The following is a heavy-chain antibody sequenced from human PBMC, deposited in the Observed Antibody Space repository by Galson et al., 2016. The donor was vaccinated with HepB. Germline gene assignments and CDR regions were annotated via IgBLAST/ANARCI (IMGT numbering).Heavy chain of an antibody. Sequence: SLRLSCAVSGFSFSDHYVDWVRQAPGKGLQWVGRIRNKARRYSTEYAASVRGRFTISRDDSKSSLYLQMNSLKTEDTAMYYCAKVGDTATIDYWGQGILVTVSP. J-gene: IGHJ4*02. V-gene: IGHV3-72*01. D-gene: IGHD5-18*01. CDR3: AKVGDTATIDY. CDR1: GFSFSDHY. CDR2: IRNKARRYST.